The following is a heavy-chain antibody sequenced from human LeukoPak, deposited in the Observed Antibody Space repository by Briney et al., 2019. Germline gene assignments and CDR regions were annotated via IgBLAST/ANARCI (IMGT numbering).Heavy chain of an antibody. D-gene: IGHD1-26*01. J-gene: IGHJ4*02. CDR2: IYYSGST. V-gene: IGHV4-39*01. CDR1: GGSISSSSYY. Sequence: SETLSLTCTVSGGSISSSSYYWGWIRQPPGKGLEWIGSIYYSGSTYYNPSLKSRVTISVDTSKNQFSLKMSSVTAADTAVYYCARIVGASDYWGQGTLVTVSS. CDR3: ARIVGASDY.